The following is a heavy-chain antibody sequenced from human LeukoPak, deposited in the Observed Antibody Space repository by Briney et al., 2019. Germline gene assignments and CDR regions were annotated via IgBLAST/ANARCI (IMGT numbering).Heavy chain of an antibody. CDR1: GFTFSNYA. J-gene: IGHJ3*02. V-gene: IGHV3-23*01. CDR2: ISGSGSES. CDR3: ARNILFAFDI. Sequence: GGSLRLSCGASGFTFSNYAMSWVRQPPGKGLEWVSGISGSGSESFYADSVKGRFTISRDNSKNTLHLQVNSLRAEDTAMYYCARNILFAFDIWGQGTMVTVSS.